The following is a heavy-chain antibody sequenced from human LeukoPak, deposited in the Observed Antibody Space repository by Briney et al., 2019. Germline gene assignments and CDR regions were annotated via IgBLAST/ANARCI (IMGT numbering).Heavy chain of an antibody. CDR2: INTISGNP. J-gene: IGHJ6*03. V-gene: IGHV7-4-1*02. CDR3: ARDSAVAGTYYYYYMDV. CDR1: GGTFNIYA. Sequence: VASVKVSCKASGGTFNIYAISWVRQAPGQGLEWMGWINTISGNPTYAQGFTGRFVFSLDTSVCTAYLQISSLKAEDTAVYYCARDSAVAGTYYYYYMDVWGKGTTVTVSS. D-gene: IGHD6-19*01.